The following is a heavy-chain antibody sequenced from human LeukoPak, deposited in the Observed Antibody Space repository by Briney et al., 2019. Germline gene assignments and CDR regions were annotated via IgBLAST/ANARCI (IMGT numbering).Heavy chain of an antibody. J-gene: IGHJ4*02. D-gene: IGHD4-23*01. CDR2: ISYDGSNK. CDR1: GFTFSSYA. V-gene: IGHV3-30*04. Sequence: SGRSLRLSCAASGFTFSSYAMRWVRQAPGKGLEWVAVISYDGSNKYCADSVKGRFTISRDNSKNTLYLQMNSLRVEDTAVYYCARDVGGNSSDYYFDYWGQGTLVIVSS. CDR3: ARDVGGNSSDYYFDY.